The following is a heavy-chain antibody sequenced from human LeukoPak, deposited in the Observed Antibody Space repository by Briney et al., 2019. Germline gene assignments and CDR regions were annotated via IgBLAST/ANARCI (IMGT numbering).Heavy chain of an antibody. CDR2: IYYSGST. V-gene: IGHV4-39*01. CDR3: ARGGKQQLVLS. CDR1: GGSISSSSYY. D-gene: IGHD6-13*01. Sequence: SETLSLTCTVSGGSISSSSYYWGWIRQPPGKGLEWIGSIYYSGSTYYNPSLKSRVTISVDTSKNQFSLKLSSVTAADTAVYYCARGGKQQLVLSWGQGTLVTVSS. J-gene: IGHJ4*02.